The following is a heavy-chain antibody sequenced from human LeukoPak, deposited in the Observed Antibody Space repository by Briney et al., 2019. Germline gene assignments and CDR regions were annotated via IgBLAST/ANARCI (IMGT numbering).Heavy chain of an antibody. D-gene: IGHD4-11*01. CDR2: ITSDGSTI. V-gene: IGHV3-74*01. Sequence: GGSLRLSCAASGFTFSNYWMQWVRQAPGKGLVWVSHITSDGSTITYADSVKGRFTTSRDNAKNTLYLQMNSLRAEDTAVYYCVRDNYGVDYWGQGTLVTVSS. CDR3: VRDNYGVDY. CDR1: GFTFSNYW. J-gene: IGHJ4*02.